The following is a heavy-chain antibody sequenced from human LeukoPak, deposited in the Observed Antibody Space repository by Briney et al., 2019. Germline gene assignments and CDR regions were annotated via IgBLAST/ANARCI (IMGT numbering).Heavy chain of an antibody. J-gene: IGHJ4*02. D-gene: IGHD7-27*01. CDR1: GGSISSGGYY. V-gene: IGHV4-30-2*01. Sequence: PSETLSLTCTVSGGSISSGGYYWSWIRQPPGKGLEWIGYIYHSGSTYYNPSLKSRVTISVDRSKNQFSLKLSSVTAADTAVYYCASEKLGVRVVWGQGTLVTVSS. CDR2: IYHSGST. CDR3: ASEKLGVRVV.